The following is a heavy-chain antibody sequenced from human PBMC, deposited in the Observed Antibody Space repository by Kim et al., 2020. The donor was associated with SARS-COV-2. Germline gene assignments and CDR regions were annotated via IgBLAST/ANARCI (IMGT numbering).Heavy chain of an antibody. CDR2: INPSGGST. CDR1: GYTFTSYY. V-gene: IGHV1-46*01. CDR3: ARDWYYGSGSPIEASMDV. Sequence: ASVKVSCKASGYTFTSYYMHWVRQAPGQGLEWMGIINPSGGSTSYAQKFQGRVTMTRDTSTSTVYMELSSLRSEDTAVYYCARDWYYGSGSPIEASMDVWGQGTTVTVSS. J-gene: IGHJ6*02. D-gene: IGHD3-10*01.